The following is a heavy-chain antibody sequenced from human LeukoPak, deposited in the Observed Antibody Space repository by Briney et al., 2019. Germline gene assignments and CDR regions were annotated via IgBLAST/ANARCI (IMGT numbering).Heavy chain of an antibody. CDR2: INHSGST. V-gene: IGHV4-34*01. CDR1: GGSFSGYY. CDR3: ARAQGSSGLNWFDP. Sequence: PSETLSLTCAVYGGSFSGYYWSWIRQPPGKGLEWIGEINHSGSTNYNPSLKSRVTISVDTSKNQFSLKLSSVTAADTAVYYCARAQGSSGLNWFDPWGQGTLVTVSS. J-gene: IGHJ5*02. D-gene: IGHD3-22*01.